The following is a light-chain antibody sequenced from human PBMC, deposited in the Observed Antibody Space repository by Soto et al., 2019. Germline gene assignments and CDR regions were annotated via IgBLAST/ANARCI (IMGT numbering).Light chain of an antibody. J-gene: IGLJ7*01. CDR2: RNN. CDR1: RSNIGRNF. Sequence: QSVLNQSPSASGTPGQRVTISCSGSRSNIGRNFAYWYQHVPGTAPRLLIQRNNERPSGVPDRFSGSKSGTSVSLAISGLRSDDEATYYCAAWDDTLDAQVFGGGTQLTVL. CDR3: AAWDDTLDAQV. V-gene: IGLV1-47*01.